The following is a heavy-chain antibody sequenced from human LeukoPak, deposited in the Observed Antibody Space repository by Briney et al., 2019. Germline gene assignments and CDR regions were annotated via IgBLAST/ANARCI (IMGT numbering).Heavy chain of an antibody. CDR3: AKEVHDSSGFSADY. CDR1: GFTFSNYP. CDR2: VNGDTT. J-gene: IGHJ4*01. D-gene: IGHD3-22*01. V-gene: IGHV3-23*01. Sequence: GGSLRLSCAASGFTFSNYPMSWVRQTPGKGLEWVSAVNGDTTFYADSVKGRFSISRDNSKNTLYLQMNSLRAEDTAVYYCAKEVHDSSGFSADYWGQGTLVTVSS.